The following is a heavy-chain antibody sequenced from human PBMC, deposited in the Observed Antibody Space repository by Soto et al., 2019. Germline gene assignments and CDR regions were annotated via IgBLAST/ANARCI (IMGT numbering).Heavy chain of an antibody. CDR2: IIPMFGTT. CDR3: ARDALSGTMLGGVDL. CDR1: GGTFVNYA. J-gene: IGHJ5*02. Sequence: QVQLVQSGAEVKKPGSSVKVSCKASGGTFVNYAISWVRQAPGLGLELMGTIIPMFGTTKYAQKFQARVTITADESTRTAYMDLRSLRSEDTAVYSCARDALSGTMLGGVDLWGQGTLVTVSS. D-gene: IGHD1-7*01. V-gene: IGHV1-69*18.